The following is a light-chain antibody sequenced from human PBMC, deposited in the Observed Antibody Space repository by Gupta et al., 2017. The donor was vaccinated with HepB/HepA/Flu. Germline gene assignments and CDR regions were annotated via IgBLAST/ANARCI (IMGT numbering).Light chain of an antibody. CDR3: SSFTSSTSTSGL. J-gene: IGLJ3*02. V-gene: IGLV2-14*01. Sequence: QSALTQPASVSGSPGQSITISCTGTSSDVGGYNSVSWYQQYPGKAPKLLLYEVTARPSGISTRFSFSKSGNTASLTLSVLQTEDEAEYVCSSFTSSTSTSGLFGGGTKVTVL. CDR2: EVT. CDR1: SSDVGGYNS.